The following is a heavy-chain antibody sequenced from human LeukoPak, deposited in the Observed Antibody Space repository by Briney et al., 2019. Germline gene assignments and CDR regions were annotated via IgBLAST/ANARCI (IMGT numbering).Heavy chain of an antibody. V-gene: IGHV3-30*18. D-gene: IGHD2-8*01. J-gene: IGHJ4*02. Sequence: GRSLRLSCAASGFTFSSYGMHWVRQAPGKGLEWVAVISYDGSNKYYADSVKGRFAISRDNSKNTLYLQMNSLRAEDTAVYYCAKDSRYCTNGVCPLGYWGQGTLVTVSS. CDR3: AKDSRYCTNGVCPLGY. CDR1: GFTFSSYG. CDR2: ISYDGSNK.